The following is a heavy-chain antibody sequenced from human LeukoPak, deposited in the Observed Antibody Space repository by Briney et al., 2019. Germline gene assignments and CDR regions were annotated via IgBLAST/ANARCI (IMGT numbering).Heavy chain of an antibody. CDR2: IIPIFGIA. V-gene: IGHV1-69*04. CDR1: GGTFSSYA. Sequence: SVKVSCKASGGTFSSYAISWVRQAPGHGLEWMGRIIPIFGIANYAQKFQGRVTITADKSTSTAYMELSSLRSEDTAVYYCAREDVDIVATPYYYYYGMDVWGQGTTVTVSS. CDR3: AREDVDIVATPYYYYYGMDV. D-gene: IGHD5-12*01. J-gene: IGHJ6*02.